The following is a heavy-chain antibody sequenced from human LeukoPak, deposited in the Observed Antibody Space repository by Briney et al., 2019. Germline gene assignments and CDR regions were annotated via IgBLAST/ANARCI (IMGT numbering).Heavy chain of an antibody. CDR3: ARTGRAGSSWYRGIDYFDY. J-gene: IGHJ4*02. CDR1: GGSLSSGDYY. Sequence: SQTLSLTCTVSGGSLSSGDYYWSWIRQPPGTGLEWIGYIYYSGSTYYNPSLKSRVTISVDTSKNQFSLKLSSVTAADTAVYYCARTGRAGSSWYRGIDYFDYWGQGTLVTVSS. V-gene: IGHV4-30-4*01. D-gene: IGHD6-13*01. CDR2: IYYSGST.